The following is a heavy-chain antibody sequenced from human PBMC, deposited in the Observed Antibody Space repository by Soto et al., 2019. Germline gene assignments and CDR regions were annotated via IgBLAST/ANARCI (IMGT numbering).Heavy chain of an antibody. Sequence: GGSLRLSCAASGFTFSTYTMSWVRQAPGKGLEWVSAISGSGGSPSYADSVQGRFTISRDNPKNTLYLQMNSLRVEDTAMYYCAKARCSTTNCYVPDYWGQGTLVTVSS. CDR3: AKARCSTTNCYVPDY. D-gene: IGHD2-2*01. J-gene: IGHJ4*02. CDR1: GFTFSTYT. CDR2: ISGSGGSP. V-gene: IGHV3-23*01.